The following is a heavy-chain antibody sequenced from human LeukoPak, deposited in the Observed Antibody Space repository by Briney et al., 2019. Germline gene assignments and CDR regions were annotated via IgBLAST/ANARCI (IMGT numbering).Heavy chain of an antibody. V-gene: IGHV3-74*01. CDR1: GFTFSGFW. D-gene: IGHD3-3*01. J-gene: IGHJ3*01. CDR2: LNSDGSSI. CDR3: ASVVGGYYPPVDAFDL. Sequence: GGSLRLSCAASGFTFSGFWMHWVRQPPGKGLVWVSRLNSDGSSISYADSVKGRFTISRDNAKKTLYLQMNSLRAEDTAVYYCASVVGGYYPPVDAFDLWGRGTIVTVSS.